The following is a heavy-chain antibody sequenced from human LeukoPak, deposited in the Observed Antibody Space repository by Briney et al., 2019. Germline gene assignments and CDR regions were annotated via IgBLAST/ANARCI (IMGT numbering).Heavy chain of an antibody. V-gene: IGHV1-8*03. CDR3: ARAPIAGPYYYHYYMDV. Sequence: GASVKVSCKASGYTFTSYDINWVRQATGQGLEWMGWMNPNSGNTGYAQKFQGRVTITRNTSISTAYMELSSLRSEDTAVYYCARAPIAGPYYYHYYMDVWGKGTTVTVSS. J-gene: IGHJ6*03. CDR1: GYTFTSYD. CDR2: MNPNSGNT. D-gene: IGHD6-13*01.